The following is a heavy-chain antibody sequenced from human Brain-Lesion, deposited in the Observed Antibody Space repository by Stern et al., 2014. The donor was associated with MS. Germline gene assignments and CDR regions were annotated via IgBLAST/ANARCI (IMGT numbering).Heavy chain of an antibody. J-gene: IGHJ6*02. CDR3: ARGQRGITIFGVVTDYYYLGMDV. D-gene: IGHD3-3*01. CDR2: INPNPDCA. CDR1: GYIFTGYS. V-gene: IGHV1-2*02. Sequence: QMQLVQSGAEVKKPGASVKVSCTTSGYIFTGYSIHWVRQAPGQGLEWMAWINPNPDCAKYAQKFQGRFTLSRDQSISTVYMERSSLTSDDTAVYYCARGQRGITIFGVVTDYYYLGMDVWGQGTTVTVSS.